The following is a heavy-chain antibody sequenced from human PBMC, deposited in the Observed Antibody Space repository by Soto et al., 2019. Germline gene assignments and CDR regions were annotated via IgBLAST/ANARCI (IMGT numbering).Heavy chain of an antibody. CDR3: ARDSGYSYGPFDY. V-gene: IGHV3-48*01. CDR1: GFTFSSYS. CDR2: ISSSSSTI. Sequence: EVQLVESGGGLAQPGGSLRLSCAASGFTFSSYSMNWVRQAPGKGLEWVSYISSSSSTIYYADSVKGRFTISRDNAKNSLYLQMNSLRAEDTAVYYCARDSGYSYGPFDYWGQGTLVTVSS. J-gene: IGHJ4*02. D-gene: IGHD5-18*01.